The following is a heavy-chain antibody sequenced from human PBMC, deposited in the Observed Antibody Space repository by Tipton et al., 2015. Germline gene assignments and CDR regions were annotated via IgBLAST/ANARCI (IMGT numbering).Heavy chain of an antibody. CDR3: AKTHGAYDWYLDQ. D-gene: IGHD5-12*01. Sequence: GLVKPSETLSLSCTVSGGSISSNDFYWGWIRQPPGKGLEWIGYIYSSATTSYSSALRSRVTISMDTSKNQFSLNLRSVTAADTAVYFCAKTHGAYDWYLDQWGQGTLATVSS. CDR1: GGSISSNDFY. V-gene: IGHV4-61*05. J-gene: IGHJ4*02. CDR2: IYSSATT.